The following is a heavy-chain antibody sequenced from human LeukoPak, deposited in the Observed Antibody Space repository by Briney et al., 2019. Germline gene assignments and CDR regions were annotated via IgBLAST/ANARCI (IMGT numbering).Heavy chain of an antibody. CDR3: ARDPYSVSYGAFDI. Sequence: GGSLRLSCTASTFTLSTSWMTWVRHAPGRGLEWVANINQDGSDTQYVDSVKGRFTISRDIAKNSVHLQMNSLRVEDTAMYYCARDPYSVSYGAFDIWGQGTMVTVSS. V-gene: IGHV3-7*05. CDR1: TFTLSTSW. D-gene: IGHD1-26*01. J-gene: IGHJ3*02. CDR2: INQDGSDT.